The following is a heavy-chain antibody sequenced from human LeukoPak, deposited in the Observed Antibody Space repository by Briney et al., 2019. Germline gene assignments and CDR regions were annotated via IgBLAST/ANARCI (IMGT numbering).Heavy chain of an antibody. CDR1: GFTFSSYA. J-gene: IGHJ4*02. CDR3: ARDGGAMIVVVILYYFDY. D-gene: IGHD3-22*01. Sequence: PGGSLRLSCAASGFTFSSYAMHWVRQAPGKGLEWVAVISYDGSNKYYADSVKGRFTISRDNSKNTLYLQMNSLRAEDTAVYYCARDGGAMIVVVILYYFDYWGQGTLVTVSS. V-gene: IGHV3-30-3*01. CDR2: ISYDGSNK.